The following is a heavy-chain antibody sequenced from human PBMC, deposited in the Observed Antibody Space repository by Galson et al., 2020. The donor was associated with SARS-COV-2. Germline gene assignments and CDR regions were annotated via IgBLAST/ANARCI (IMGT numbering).Heavy chain of an antibody. Sequence: SSETLSLTCTVSGRSISSGGYYWSWIRQHPGTGLEWIGYIYYSGSTYYNPSLKSRVTISVDTSKNQFSLKLCSVTAADTDVYYCARWAVAGYFDYGGQGTLVTVSS. CDR1: GRSISSGGYY. D-gene: IGHD6-19*01. V-gene: IGHV4-31*03. CDR3: ARWAVAGYFDY. J-gene: IGHJ4*02. CDR2: IYYSGST.